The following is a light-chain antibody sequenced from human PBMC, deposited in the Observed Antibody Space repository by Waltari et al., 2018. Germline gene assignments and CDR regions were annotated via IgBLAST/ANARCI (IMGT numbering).Light chain of an antibody. CDR2: AAS. CDR3: QNHERLPAT. V-gene: IGKV3-20*01. J-gene: IGKJ1*01. CDR1: QSISKY. Sequence: VLTQSPGTLSLSRGEKDTLSCRAGQSISKYLVWYQQSPCHAPRLLIDAASTRAPGVPDRFSGSGDGTDFTLTISRREPEDVAVYYWQNHERLPATFGQGTKVEIK.